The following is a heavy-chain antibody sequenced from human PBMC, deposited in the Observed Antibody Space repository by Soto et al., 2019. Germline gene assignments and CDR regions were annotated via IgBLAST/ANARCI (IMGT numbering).Heavy chain of an antibody. J-gene: IGHJ3*02. CDR2: IIPILGIA. CDR3: AICYSSSWYGNAFDI. CDR1: GGTFSSYT. Sequence: GASVKVSCKASGGTFSSYTISWVRQAPGQGLEWMGRIIPILGIANYAQKFQGRVTITADKSTSTAYMELSSLRSEDTAVYYCAICYSSSWYGNAFDILGNWTMVTVSS. D-gene: IGHD6-13*01. V-gene: IGHV1-69*02.